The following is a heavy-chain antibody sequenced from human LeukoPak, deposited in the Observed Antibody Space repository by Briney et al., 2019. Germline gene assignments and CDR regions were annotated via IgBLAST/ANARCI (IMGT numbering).Heavy chain of an antibody. V-gene: IGHV3-20*04. D-gene: IGHD5-12*01. J-gene: IGHJ4*02. CDR3: ARDQYSGYNWDYFDY. CDR2: INWNGGST. CDR1: GFTFDDYG. Sequence: GGTLRLSCTASGFTFDDYGMSWVRQAPGKGLEWVTGINWNGGSTGYADSVKGRFTISRDNAKNSLYLQMNSLRAEDTALYYCARDQYSGYNWDYFDYWGQGTLVTVSS.